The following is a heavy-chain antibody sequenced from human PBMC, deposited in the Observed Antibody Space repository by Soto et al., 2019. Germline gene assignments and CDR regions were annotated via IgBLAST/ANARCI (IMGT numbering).Heavy chain of an antibody. J-gene: IGHJ4*02. D-gene: IGHD3-22*01. CDR3: ARXEYYDSSGYYRYGRFDY. CDR2: IIPIFGTA. V-gene: IGHV1-69*13. CDR1: GGTFSSYA. Sequence: SVKVSCKASGGTFSSYAISWVRQAPGQGLEWMGGIIPIFGTANYAQKFQGRVTITADESTSTAYMELSSLRSEDTAVYYCARXEYYDSSGYYRYGRFDYWGQGTLVTVSS.